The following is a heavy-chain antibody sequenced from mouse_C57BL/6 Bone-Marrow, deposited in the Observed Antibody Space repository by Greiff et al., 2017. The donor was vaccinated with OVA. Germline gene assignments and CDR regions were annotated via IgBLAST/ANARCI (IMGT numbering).Heavy chain of an antibody. D-gene: IGHD1-1*02. V-gene: IGHV5-4*03. CDR3: ARSGLWSFAY. Sequence: EVKLMESGGGLVKPGGSLKLSCAASGFTFSSYAMSWVRQTPEKRLEWVATISDGGSYTYYPDNVKGRFTISRDNAKNNLYLQMSHLKSEDTAMYYCARSGLWSFAYWGQGTLVTVSA. CDR1: GFTFSSYA. J-gene: IGHJ3*01. CDR2: ISDGGSYT.